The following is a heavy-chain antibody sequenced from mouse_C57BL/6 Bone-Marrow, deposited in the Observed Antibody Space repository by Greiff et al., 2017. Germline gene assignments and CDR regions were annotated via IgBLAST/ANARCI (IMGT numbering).Heavy chain of an antibody. Sequence: EVQVVESEGGLVQPGSSMKLSCTASGFTFSDYYMAWVRQVPEKGLEWVANINYDGSSTYYLDSLKSRFIISRDNAKNILYLQMSSLKSEDTATYYCARDGYYFDYWGQGTTLTVSS. D-gene: IGHD2-2*01. CDR2: INYDGSST. J-gene: IGHJ2*01. CDR3: ARDGYYFDY. CDR1: GFTFSDYY. V-gene: IGHV5-16*01.